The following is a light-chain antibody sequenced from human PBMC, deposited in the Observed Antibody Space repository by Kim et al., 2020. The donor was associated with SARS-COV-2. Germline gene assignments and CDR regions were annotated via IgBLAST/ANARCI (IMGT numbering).Light chain of an antibody. CDR3: CSYAGSSTLM. CDR2: EGS. J-gene: IGLJ3*02. Sequence: GQSITISCNGTSSDGGSYNLVSWYQQHPGKAPKLMIYEGSKRPSGVSNRFSGSKSGNTASLTISGLQAEDEADYYCCSYAGSSTLMFGGGTQLTVL. CDR1: SSDGGSYNL. V-gene: IGLV2-23*01.